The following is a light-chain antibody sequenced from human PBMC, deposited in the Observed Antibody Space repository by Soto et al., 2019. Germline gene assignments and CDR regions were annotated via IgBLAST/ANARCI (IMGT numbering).Light chain of an antibody. V-gene: IGLV2-14*01. CDR3: SSYTSRGTYV. J-gene: IGLJ1*01. Sequence: QSVLTQPPSASGSPGQSVTISCTGAGTDVGQYNYVSWYQQHPGKAPKLLIYEVSHRPSGISNRFSGSKSGNTASLTISGLQAEDEADYYCSSYTSRGTYVFGTGTKLTVL. CDR1: GTDVGQYNY. CDR2: EVS.